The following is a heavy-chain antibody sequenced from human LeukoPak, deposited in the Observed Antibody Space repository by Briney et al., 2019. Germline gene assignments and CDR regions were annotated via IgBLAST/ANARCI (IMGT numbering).Heavy chain of an antibody. CDR3: ARSGADFWSGFSLDI. Sequence: SETLSLTCTVSGGSISSYYWSWIRQPPGKGLEWIGYIYYSGSTNYNPSLKSRVTISVDTSKNQFSLKLSSVTAADTAVYYCARSGADFWSGFSLDIWGQGTTVTVSS. J-gene: IGHJ6*02. D-gene: IGHD3-3*01. CDR2: IYYSGST. CDR1: GGSISSYY. V-gene: IGHV4-59*01.